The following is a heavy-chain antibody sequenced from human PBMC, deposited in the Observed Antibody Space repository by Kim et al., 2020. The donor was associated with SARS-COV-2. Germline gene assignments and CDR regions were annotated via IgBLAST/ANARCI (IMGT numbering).Heavy chain of an antibody. V-gene: IGHV3-7*05. D-gene: IGHD3-10*01. CDR3: ASEDGWFGDLRPQPLDF. Sequence: GGSLRLSCVVSGLTFSSYWMSWVRQAPGKGLEWVANIKFDGSEKNYLDSVKGRFTISRDNANDSLFLDMDNLRPEDAAMYFCASEDGWFGDLRPQPLDFWGRGIAVSVSS. CDR1: GLTFSSYW. CDR2: IKFDGSEK. J-gene: IGHJ4*01.